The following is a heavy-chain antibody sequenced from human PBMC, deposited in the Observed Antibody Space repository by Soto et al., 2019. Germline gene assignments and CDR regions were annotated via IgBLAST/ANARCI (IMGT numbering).Heavy chain of an antibody. Sequence: VQLQESGPGLVRASETLSLTCTVSGGSLSGYYWTWIRQPAGKGLEWIGRIYSSGTTKYNPALQSRVTMSLDTSKNQFSLSLSSVTATDTAVYYCARGQRFSDWFDPWGPGTLVTVSS. D-gene: IGHD3-3*01. CDR3: ARGQRFSDWFDP. V-gene: IGHV4-4*07. CDR2: IYSSGTT. CDR1: GGSLSGYY. J-gene: IGHJ5*02.